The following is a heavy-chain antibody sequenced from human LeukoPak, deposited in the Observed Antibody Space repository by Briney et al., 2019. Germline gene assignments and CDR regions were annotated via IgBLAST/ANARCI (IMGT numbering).Heavy chain of an antibody. CDR2: IYYSGST. D-gene: IGHD3-22*01. V-gene: IGHV4-39*07. CDR1: GGSISSSSYY. Sequence: PSETLSLTCTVSGGSISSSSYYWGWIRQPPGKGLEWIGSIYYSGSTNYNPSLKSRVTISVDTSKNQFSLKLSSVTAADTAVYYCARGEAESSNYYDSSGTEFDYWGQGTLVTVPS. J-gene: IGHJ4*02. CDR3: ARGEAESSNYYDSSGTEFDY.